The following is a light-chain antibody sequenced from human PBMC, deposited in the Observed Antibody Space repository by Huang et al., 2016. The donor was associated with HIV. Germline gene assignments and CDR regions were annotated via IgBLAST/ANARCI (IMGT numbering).Light chain of an antibody. Sequence: DIVMTQSPDSLTVSLGERATIHCESSQSLLYSYNKKNYLNWYQQKPGQPPKLLIYWETAREPGVPDRFSGSGSGTNFTLTIDSLQADDGAVYYCQQYYNSFWTFGQGTKVQIK. CDR3: QQYYNSFWT. J-gene: IGKJ1*01. CDR2: WET. V-gene: IGKV4-1*01. CDR1: QSLLYSYNKKNY.